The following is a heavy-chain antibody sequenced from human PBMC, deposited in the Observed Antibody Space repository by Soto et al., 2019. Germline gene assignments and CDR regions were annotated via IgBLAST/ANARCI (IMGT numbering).Heavy chain of an antibody. D-gene: IGHD3-16*01. Sequence: EVQLRQSGGGVVQPGGSLRLSCVASGFSFTNYAMTWVRQAPGKGLEWVSGISGSGDGTYYADSVKDRFSVSRDKSKSTVHMQMSSLRVEDTAVYYCAKDKGLRASSYFGDWGQGALVIVSS. CDR1: GFSFTNYA. V-gene: IGHV3-23*01. CDR2: ISGSGDGT. J-gene: IGHJ4*02. CDR3: AKDKGLRASSYFGD.